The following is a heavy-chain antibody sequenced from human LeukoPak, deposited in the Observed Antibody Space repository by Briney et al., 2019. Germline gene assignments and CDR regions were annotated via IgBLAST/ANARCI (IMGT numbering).Heavy chain of an antibody. CDR3: ARGREVVPGDAYYYYMDV. Sequence: ASVKVSCKASGGTFSSYAISWVRQAPGQGLEWRGGLFPIFGTANYAQKFQGRVTITADESTSTAYMELSSLRSEDTAVYYCARGREVVPGDAYYYYMDVWGKGTTVTVSS. D-gene: IGHD2-2*01. V-gene: IGHV1-69*13. J-gene: IGHJ6*03. CDR2: LFPIFGTA. CDR1: GGTFSSYA.